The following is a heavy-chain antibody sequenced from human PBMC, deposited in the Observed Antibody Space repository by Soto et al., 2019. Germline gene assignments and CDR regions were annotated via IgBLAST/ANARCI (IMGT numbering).Heavy chain of an antibody. V-gene: IGHV4-39*01. CDR3: ARRLRWLRWAVGAFDI. CDR1: GGSISSSSYY. J-gene: IGHJ3*02. Sequence: SETLSLTCTVSGGSISSSSYYWGWIRQPPGKGLEWIGSIYYSGSTYYNPSLKSRVTISVDTSKNQFSLKLSSVTAADTAVYYCARRLRWLRWAVGAFDIWGQGTMVTVSS. D-gene: IGHD5-12*01. CDR2: IYYSGST.